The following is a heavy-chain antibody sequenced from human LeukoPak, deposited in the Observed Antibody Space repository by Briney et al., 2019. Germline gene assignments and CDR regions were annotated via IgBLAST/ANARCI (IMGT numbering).Heavy chain of an antibody. Sequence: PGRSLRLSCAVSGFTFSGYAIHWVRQAPGKGLEWVALISYDGSNKYYADSAKGRFTISRDNSKNTLYLQMNSLRTEDTAVYYCAKSYSGSYYVIDYWGQGTLVTVSS. CDR2: ISYDGSNK. CDR3: AKSYSGSYYVIDY. V-gene: IGHV3-30-3*02. D-gene: IGHD1-26*01. J-gene: IGHJ4*02. CDR1: GFTFSGYA.